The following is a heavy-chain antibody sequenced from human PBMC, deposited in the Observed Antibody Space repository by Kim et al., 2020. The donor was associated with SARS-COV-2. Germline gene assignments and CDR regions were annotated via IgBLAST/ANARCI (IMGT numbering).Heavy chain of an antibody. Sequence: NYHPTPKKRVTISEEPSKNQFSLKLSSVPAADTAVYYCARTTVTSDVFQHWGQGTLVTVSS. V-gene: IGHV4-59*01. J-gene: IGHJ1*01. CDR3: ARTTVTSDVFQH. D-gene: IGHD4-17*01.